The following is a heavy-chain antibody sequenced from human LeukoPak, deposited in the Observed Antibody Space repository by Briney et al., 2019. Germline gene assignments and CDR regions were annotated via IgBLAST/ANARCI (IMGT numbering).Heavy chain of an antibody. V-gene: IGHV4-59*12. D-gene: IGHD2-2*01. CDR2: IYYSGST. J-gene: IGHJ3*02. Sequence: SETLSLTCTVSGGSISSYYWSWIRQPPGKGLEWIGYIYYSGSTNYNPSLKSRVTISVDTSKNQFSLKLSSVTVADTAVYYCAREARYCSSTSCPKDAFDIWGQGTMVTVSS. CDR3: AREARYCSSTSCPKDAFDI. CDR1: GGSISSYY.